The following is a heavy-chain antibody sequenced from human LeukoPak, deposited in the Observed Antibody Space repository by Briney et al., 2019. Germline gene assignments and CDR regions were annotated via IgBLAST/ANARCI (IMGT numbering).Heavy chain of an antibody. V-gene: IGHV1-8*01. J-gene: IGHJ6*03. D-gene: IGHD5-18*01. Sequence: ASVKVSCKASGYTFTSYDINWVRQATGQGLEWMGWMNPNSGNTGYAQKFQGRVTMTRNTSISTAYMELSSLRSEDTAVDYCARGRGDTAMVRDYYYYMDVWGKGTTVTVSS. CDR2: MNPNSGNT. CDR1: GYTFTSYD. CDR3: ARGRGDTAMVRDYYYYMDV.